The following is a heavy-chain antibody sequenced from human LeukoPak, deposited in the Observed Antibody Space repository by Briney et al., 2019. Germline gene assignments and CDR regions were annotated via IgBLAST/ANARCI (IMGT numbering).Heavy chain of an antibody. D-gene: IGHD4-23*01. CDR2: ISYDGSNK. J-gene: IGHJ6*02. Sequence: GGSLRLSCAASGFTFSSYAMHWVRQAPGKGPEWVAVISYDGSNKYYAVSVKGRLTISRGNSKNTLYLQMNSLRAEDTAVYYCARDPYGGHSQLYYYYYGMDVWGQGTTVTVSS. V-gene: IGHV3-30*04. CDR3: ARDPYGGHSQLYYYYYGMDV. CDR1: GFTFSSYA.